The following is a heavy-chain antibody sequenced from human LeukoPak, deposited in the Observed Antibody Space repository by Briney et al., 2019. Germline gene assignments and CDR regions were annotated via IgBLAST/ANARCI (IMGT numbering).Heavy chain of an antibody. CDR2: ISPYNGNT. J-gene: IGHJ6*02. CDR3: ARCGPRWLRYHYGMDV. CDR1: GYTFTNYG. V-gene: IGHV1-18*01. Sequence: GASVKVSCKTSGYTFTNYGISWVRQAPGQGLEWLGWISPYNGNTNYALKLQGRVTMTTGTSTTTAYMELRSLRSDDTAVYYCARCGPRWLRYHYGMDVWGQGTTVTVSS. D-gene: IGHD5-12*01.